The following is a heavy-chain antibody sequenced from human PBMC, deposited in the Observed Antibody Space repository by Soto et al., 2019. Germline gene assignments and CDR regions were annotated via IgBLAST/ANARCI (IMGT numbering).Heavy chain of an antibody. CDR1: GGTFSSYA. D-gene: IGHD3-22*01. V-gene: IGHV1-69*01. CDR3: ARDQGRYYDSSGYSVGY. CDR2: IIPIFGTV. Sequence: QVQLVQSGAEVKKPGSSVKVSCKASGGTFSSYAISWVRQAPGQGLEWMGGIIPIFGTVNYAQKFQGRVTITADESTSTAYMELSSLRSEDTAVYYCARDQGRYYDSSGYSVGYWGQGTLVTVSS. J-gene: IGHJ4*02.